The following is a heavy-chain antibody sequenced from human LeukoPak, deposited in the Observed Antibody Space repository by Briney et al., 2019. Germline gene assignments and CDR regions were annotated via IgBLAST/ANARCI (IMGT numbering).Heavy chain of an antibody. CDR3: AREGYYGSGSPPSLYFDY. V-gene: IGHV3-30-3*01. J-gene: IGHJ4*02. D-gene: IGHD3-10*01. CDR1: GFTFRNYV. Sequence: GGSLGLSCAASGFTFRNYVIHWVRQAPGKGLEWVAVTSSDLNVKLYADSVKGRFTISRDNSRSTLYLQMNSLRPEDTAIYYCAREGYYGSGSPPSLYFDYWGQGTLVTISS. CDR2: TSSDLNVK.